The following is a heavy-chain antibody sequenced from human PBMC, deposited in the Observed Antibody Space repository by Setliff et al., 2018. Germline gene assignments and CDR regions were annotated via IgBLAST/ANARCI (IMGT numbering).Heavy chain of an antibody. D-gene: IGHD3-22*01. J-gene: IGHJ3*02. CDR2: ISSSSSYI. Sequence: GGSLRLSCAASGFTFSSYSMNWVRQAPGKGLEWVSSISSSSSYIYYADSVKGRFTISRDNAKNSLYLQMNSLRAEDTALYYCARDSTDYYDSSGYYYGPRDNDAFDIWGQGTMVTVSS. CDR1: GFTFSSYS. V-gene: IGHV3-21*01. CDR3: ARDSTDYYDSSGYYYGPRDNDAFDI.